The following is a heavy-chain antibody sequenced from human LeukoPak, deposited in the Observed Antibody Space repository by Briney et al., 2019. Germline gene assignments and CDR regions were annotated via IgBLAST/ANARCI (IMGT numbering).Heavy chain of an antibody. V-gene: IGHV3-30-3*01. CDR2: ISYDGSNK. J-gene: IGHJ6*02. Sequence: GGSLRLSCAASGFTFSSYAMHWVRQAPGKGLEWVAVISYDGSNKYYADSVKSRFTISRDNSKNTLYLQMNSLRAEDTAVYYCARGCSGGSPKRQYYYYGMDVWGQGTTVTVSS. D-gene: IGHD2-15*01. CDR1: GFTFSSYA. CDR3: ARGCSGGSPKRQYYYYGMDV.